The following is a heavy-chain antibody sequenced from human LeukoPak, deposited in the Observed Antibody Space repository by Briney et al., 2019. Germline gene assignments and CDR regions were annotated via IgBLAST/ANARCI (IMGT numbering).Heavy chain of an antibody. CDR3: AKDRWRDGSSSFDN. Sequence: ASVTVSCKASGYTFTSCYMHWVRQAPGQGLEGIGWISTYNGETIYAQKVQGRVTMTTDTSTSTAYMELRSLRSDDTAVYYCAKDRWRDGSSSFDNWGQGTLVTVSS. D-gene: IGHD6-6*01. J-gene: IGHJ4*02. CDR2: ISTYNGET. CDR1: GYTFTSCY. V-gene: IGHV1-18*04.